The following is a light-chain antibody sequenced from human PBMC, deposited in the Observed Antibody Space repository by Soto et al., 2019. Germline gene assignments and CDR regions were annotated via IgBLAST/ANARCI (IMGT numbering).Light chain of an antibody. CDR1: SSNIGNNY. V-gene: IGLV1-51*02. CDR2: ENN. J-gene: IGLJ3*02. CDR3: ETWDSSLSAGV. Sequence: QSVLTQPPSVSAAPGQKVTISCSGSSSNIGNNYVSWYQQIPGTAPKLLIYENNKRPSGIPDRFSGSKSGTSATLGITGLQTGDEADYYCETWDSSLSAGVFGGGTKVTVI.